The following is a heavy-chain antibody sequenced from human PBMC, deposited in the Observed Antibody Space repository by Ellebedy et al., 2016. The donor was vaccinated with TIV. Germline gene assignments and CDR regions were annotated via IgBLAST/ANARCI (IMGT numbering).Heavy chain of an antibody. J-gene: IGHJ4*02. CDR2: IYSAGST. D-gene: IGHD6-19*01. CDR3: AKYSGYSSGWLDY. CDR1: GFTVSSNY. Sequence: GESLKISXAVSGFTVSSNYMTCVRQAPGKGLEWVSLIYSAGSTYYADSVKGRFTISRDNSKNTVYLQMNSLRAEDTAIYYCAKYSGYSSGWLDYWGQGTLVTVSS. V-gene: IGHV3-53*01.